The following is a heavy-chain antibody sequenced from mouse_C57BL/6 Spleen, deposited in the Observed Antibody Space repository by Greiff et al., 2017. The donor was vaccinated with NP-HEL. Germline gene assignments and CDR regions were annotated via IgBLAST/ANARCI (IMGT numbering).Heavy chain of an antibody. V-gene: IGHV5-17*01. CDR2: ISSGSSTI. D-gene: IGHD4-1*01. Sequence: EVHLVESGGGLVKPGGSLKLSCAASGFTFSDYGMHWVRQAPEKGLEWVAYISSGSSTIYYADTVKGRFTISRDNAKITLLLQVTGLGSGDTAMYYCARGLGRDYWGQGTTLTVSS. J-gene: IGHJ2*01. CDR1: GFTFSDYG. CDR3: ARGLGRDY.